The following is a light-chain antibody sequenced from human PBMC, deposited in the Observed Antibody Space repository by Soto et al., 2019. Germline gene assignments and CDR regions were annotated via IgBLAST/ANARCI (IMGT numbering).Light chain of an antibody. CDR3: QQYGSSPWT. CDR1: QSVSSSY. V-gene: IGKV3-20*01. J-gene: IGKJ1*01. Sequence: EIVLTQSPGTLSLSPGERATLSCRASQSVSSSYLAWYQQKPHPAPRLLNYGATSRATGIPERCGGSASATDFLLTISRLEPEDFAVYYCQQYGSSPWTFGQGTKVEIK. CDR2: GAT.